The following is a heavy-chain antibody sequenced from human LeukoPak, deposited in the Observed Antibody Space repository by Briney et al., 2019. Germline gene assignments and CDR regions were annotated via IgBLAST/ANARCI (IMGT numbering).Heavy chain of an antibody. CDR1: GYTFTGYY. V-gene: IGHV1-2*02. J-gene: IGHJ5*02. D-gene: IGHD3-10*01. Sequence: ASVKVSCKASGYTFTGYYMHWVRQAPGQGLEWMGWINPNSGGTNYAQKFQGRVTMTRDTSISTAYMELSRLRSDDTAAYYCAREGITMVRGVINNWFDPWGQGTLVTVSS. CDR3: AREGITMVRGVINNWFDP. CDR2: INPNSGGT.